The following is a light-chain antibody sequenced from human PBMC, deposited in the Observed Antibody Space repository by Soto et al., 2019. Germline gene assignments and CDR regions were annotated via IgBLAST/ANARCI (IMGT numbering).Light chain of an antibody. CDR2: DAS. J-gene: IGKJ4*01. CDR1: QSVSSY. CDR3: QQRSNCRALT. Sequence: EIVLTQSPATLSLSPGERATLSCRASQSVSSYLAWYQQKPGQAPRLLIYDASNRATGIPARFSGSGSGTDFTLTISSLEPEDFAVYYCQQRSNCRALTFGGGLKVDIK. V-gene: IGKV3-11*01.